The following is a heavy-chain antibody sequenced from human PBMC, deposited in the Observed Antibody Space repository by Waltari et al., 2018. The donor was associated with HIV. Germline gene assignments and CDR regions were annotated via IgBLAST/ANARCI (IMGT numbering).Heavy chain of an antibody. D-gene: IGHD5-12*01. CDR3: ARGGYSGYDFSDY. J-gene: IGHJ4*02. Sequence: QVQLQQWGAGLLKTSETLSLTCAVYGGSFSGYYWSWIRQPPGKGLEWIGEINHSGSTNYNPSLKSRVTISVDTSKNQFSLKLSSVTAADTAVYYCARGGYSGYDFSDYWGQGTLVTVSS. CDR2: INHSGST. CDR1: GGSFSGYY. V-gene: IGHV4-34*01.